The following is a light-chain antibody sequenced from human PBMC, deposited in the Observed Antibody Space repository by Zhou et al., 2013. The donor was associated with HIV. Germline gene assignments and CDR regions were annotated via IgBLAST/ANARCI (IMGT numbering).Light chain of an antibody. J-gene: IGKJ1*01. CDR2: GAS. CDR1: QSVSIN. V-gene: IGKV3-15*01. Sequence: EIVMTQSPATLSVSPGERATLSCRASQSVSINLAWYQQKPGQAPRLLISGASTRATDIPARFSGSGSGTEFTLTITSLQSEDFAVYYCQQYNEWPLEAAFGQGTKVEIK. CDR3: QQYNEWPLEAA.